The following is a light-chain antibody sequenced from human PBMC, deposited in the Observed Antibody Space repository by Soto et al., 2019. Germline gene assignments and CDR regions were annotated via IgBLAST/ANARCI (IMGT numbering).Light chain of an antibody. CDR1: QSVSSH. Sequence: EIVLTQPPATLTFSPGGRSTLSCRASQSVSSHSAWYQQKPGQDPGXIIYDASNRATGIPARFSGSGSGTEFTLTISSLEPEDFAVYDCQQRSNWVTFGQGTRLEI. V-gene: IGKV3-11*01. CDR3: QQRSNWVT. J-gene: IGKJ5*01. CDR2: DAS.